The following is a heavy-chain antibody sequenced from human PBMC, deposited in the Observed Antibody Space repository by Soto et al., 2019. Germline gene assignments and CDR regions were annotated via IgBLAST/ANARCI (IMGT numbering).Heavy chain of an antibody. CDR1: GGTFSSYT. CDR2: IIPIFGTA. Sequence: QVQLVQSGAEVKKPGSSVTVSCKASGGTFSSYTISWVRQAPGQGLEWMGGIIPIFGTANYAQKFQGRVTITADESTITAYMELSSLRYEDTAVYYCARRNHRWLQWWYFDLWGRGTLVTVSS. J-gene: IGHJ2*01. D-gene: IGHD5-12*01. CDR3: ARRNHRWLQWWYFDL. V-gene: IGHV1-69*12.